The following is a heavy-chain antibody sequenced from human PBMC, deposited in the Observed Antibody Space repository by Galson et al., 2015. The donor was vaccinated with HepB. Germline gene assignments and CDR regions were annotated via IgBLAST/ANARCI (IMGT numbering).Heavy chain of an antibody. J-gene: IGHJ4*02. CDR1: GFTFSSYW. CDR2: IKQDGSEK. D-gene: IGHD1-26*01. Sequence: SLRLSCAASGFTFSSYWMSWVRQAPGKGLEWVANIKQDGSEKYYVDSVKGRFTISRDNAKNSLYLQMNSLRAEDTAVYYCARMDSGSYWVFDYWGQGTLVTVSS. V-gene: IGHV3-7*03. CDR3: ARMDSGSYWVFDY.